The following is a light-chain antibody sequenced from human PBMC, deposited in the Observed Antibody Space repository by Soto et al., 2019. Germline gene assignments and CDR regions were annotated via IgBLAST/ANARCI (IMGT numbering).Light chain of an antibody. CDR2: GAS. Sequence: EIVLTQFPGTLSLSPGERATLSCRASQSVGSNYLAWYQQRPGQPPNLLIFGASHRAPDIPDRFSGSGSGTDFTLTISSLEPEDFAVYYCQQRSNWWTFGQGTKVDIK. J-gene: IGKJ1*01. CDR1: QSVGSNY. CDR3: QQRSNWWT. V-gene: IGKV3D-20*02.